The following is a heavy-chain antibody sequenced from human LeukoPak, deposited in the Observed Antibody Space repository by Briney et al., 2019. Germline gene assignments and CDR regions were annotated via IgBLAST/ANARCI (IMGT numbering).Heavy chain of an antibody. CDR2: ISYDGSNK. CDR1: GFTFSSYA. V-gene: IGHV3-30*04. Sequence: GRSLRLSCAASGFTFSSYAMHWVRQAPGKGLEWVAVISYDGSNKYYADSVKGRFTISRDNSKNTLYLQMNSLRAEDTAVYYCARSYGSGSYSPARYFDYWGRGTLVTVSS. CDR3: ARSYGSGSYSPARYFDY. D-gene: IGHD3-10*01. J-gene: IGHJ4*02.